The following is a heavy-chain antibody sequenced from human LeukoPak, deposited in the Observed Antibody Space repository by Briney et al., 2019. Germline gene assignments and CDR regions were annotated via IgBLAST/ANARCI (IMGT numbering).Heavy chain of an antibody. D-gene: IGHD3-22*01. Sequence: GGSLRLSCAASGFTFSSYSMNWVRQAPGKGLEWVSYISSSSSTIYYADSVKGRFTISRDNAKNSLYLQMNSLRAEDTAVYYCARASYDSGDLYFDYWGQGTLVTVSS. CDR3: ARASYDSGDLYFDY. CDR2: ISSSSSTI. J-gene: IGHJ4*02. V-gene: IGHV3-48*01. CDR1: GFTFSSYS.